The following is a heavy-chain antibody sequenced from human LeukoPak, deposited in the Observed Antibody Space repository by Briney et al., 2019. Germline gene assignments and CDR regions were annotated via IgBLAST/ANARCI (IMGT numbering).Heavy chain of an antibody. V-gene: IGHV4-34*01. D-gene: IGHD6-13*01. Sequence: GSLRLSCAASGFTFSSYEMNWVRQPPGKGLEWIGEINHSGSTNYNPSLKSRVTISVDTSKNQFSLKLSSVTAADTAVYYCARRKRAYSSSWYYFDYWGQGTLVTVSS. CDR2: INHSGST. J-gene: IGHJ4*02. CDR1: GFTFSSYE. CDR3: ARRKRAYSSSWYYFDY.